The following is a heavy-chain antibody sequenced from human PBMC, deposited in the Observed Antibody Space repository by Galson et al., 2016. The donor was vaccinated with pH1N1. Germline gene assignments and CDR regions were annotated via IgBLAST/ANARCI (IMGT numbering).Heavy chain of an antibody. Sequence: SLRLSCAASGFSFRFYGMHWVRQAPGKGLEWVAVISYDGRETSSADSVKGRFTISRDNSNNTLYLQMKSLRVEVTAVYYCVRESWRFGGDFDYWGQGTLVAVSS. CDR2: ISYDGRET. J-gene: IGHJ4*02. D-gene: IGHD2-15*01. CDR3: VRESWRFGGDFDY. V-gene: IGHV3-30*03. CDR1: GFSFRFYG.